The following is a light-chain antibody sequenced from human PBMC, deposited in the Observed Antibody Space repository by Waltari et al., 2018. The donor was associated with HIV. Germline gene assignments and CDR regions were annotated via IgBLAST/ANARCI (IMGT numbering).Light chain of an antibody. CDR2: EVT. CDR1: SSYIGGYTY. V-gene: IGLV2-8*01. CDR3: SSFAPTNKFYVL. Sequence: QSTLTQPPSASGSPGQSVTISRTGTSSYIGGYTYVPWYQQPPGKAPKLIIAEVTKRPSGVPDRFSGSKSGNTASLTVSGLQADDEALYYCSSFAPTNKFYVLFGGGTTLTVL. J-gene: IGLJ2*01.